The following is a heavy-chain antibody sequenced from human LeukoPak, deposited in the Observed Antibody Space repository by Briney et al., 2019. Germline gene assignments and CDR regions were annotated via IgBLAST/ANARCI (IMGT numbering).Heavy chain of an antibody. Sequence: GGSLRLSCAASGFHLRTYGLHWVRQAPSKGLEWVAVISYDGSNKYYADSVKGRFTISRDNSKSTLYLQMNSLRAEDTAVYYCAKGGADFGEYDYWGQGTLVTVSS. V-gene: IGHV3-30*18. J-gene: IGHJ4*02. CDR2: ISYDGSNK. CDR3: AKGGADFGEYDY. D-gene: IGHD4-17*01. CDR1: GFHLRTYG.